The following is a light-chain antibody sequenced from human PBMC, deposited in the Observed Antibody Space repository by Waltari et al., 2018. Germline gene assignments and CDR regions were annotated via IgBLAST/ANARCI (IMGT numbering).Light chain of an antibody. CDR2: KDD. V-gene: IGLV1-47*01. Sequence: QQVPGTAPKVLIYKDDRRPSGVPDLFSASKSGTSASLAISGLRSDDEADYYCAAWDDTVKSVLFGGGTKLTVL. J-gene: IGLJ2*01. CDR3: AAWDDTVKSVL.